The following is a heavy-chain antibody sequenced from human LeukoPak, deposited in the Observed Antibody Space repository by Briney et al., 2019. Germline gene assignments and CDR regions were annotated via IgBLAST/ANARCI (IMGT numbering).Heavy chain of an antibody. CDR2: ILPIFGTA. V-gene: IGHV1-69*01. D-gene: IGHD3-9*01. CDR1: GGTFSSYA. Sequence: SVKVSCKASGGTFSSYAISWVRQAPGQGLEWMGGILPIFGTANYAQKFQGRVTITADESTSTAYMELSSLRSEDTAVYYCARGAYYDILTGYPEEFDYWGQGTLVTVSS. J-gene: IGHJ4*02. CDR3: ARGAYYDILTGYPEEFDY.